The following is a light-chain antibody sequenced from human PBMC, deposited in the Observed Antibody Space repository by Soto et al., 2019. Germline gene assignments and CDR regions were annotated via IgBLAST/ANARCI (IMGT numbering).Light chain of an antibody. V-gene: IGLV4-69*01. Sequence: QSVLTQSPSASASLGASVKLTCTLSSGHSSYAIAWHQQQPEKGPRYLMKLNSDGSHNKGDGIPDRFSGSTSGAERYLTISSLQSDDEADYYCQTWGTGTVVFGGGTKLTVL. CDR3: QTWGTGTVV. J-gene: IGLJ2*01. CDR2: LNSDGSH. CDR1: SGHSSYA.